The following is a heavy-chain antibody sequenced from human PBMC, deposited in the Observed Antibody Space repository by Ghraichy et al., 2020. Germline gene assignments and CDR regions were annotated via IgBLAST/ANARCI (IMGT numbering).Heavy chain of an antibody. J-gene: IGHJ5*02. Sequence: GVLNISCAASGFTFDDYAMHWVRQAPGKGLEWVSAISGDGGRTYYADSVKGRFTISRDNSRNSLFLQMNSLRTEDTAFYFCAKESYYGSASEWFDPWGQGTLVTVSS. CDR1: GFTFDDYA. V-gene: IGHV3-43*02. CDR3: AKESYYGSASEWFDP. D-gene: IGHD3-10*01. CDR2: ISGDGGRT.